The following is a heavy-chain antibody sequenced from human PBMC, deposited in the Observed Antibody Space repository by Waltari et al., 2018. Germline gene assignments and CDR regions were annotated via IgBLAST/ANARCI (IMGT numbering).Heavy chain of an antibody. CDR3: ARDMIVGATPIDY. J-gene: IGHJ4*02. V-gene: IGHV3-20*04. CDR2: INWNGGSQ. CDR1: GFTFSSYS. Sequence: EVQLVESGGGLVQPGGSLRLSCAASGFTFSSYSMNWVRQAPGKGLEWVSGINWNGGSQGYADSVKGRLTISRDNAKNSLYLQMNSLRAEDTALYYCARDMIVGATPIDYWGQGTLVTVSS. D-gene: IGHD1-26*01.